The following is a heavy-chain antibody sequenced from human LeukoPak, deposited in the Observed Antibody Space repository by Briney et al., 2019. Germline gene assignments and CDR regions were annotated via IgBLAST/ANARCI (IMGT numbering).Heavy chain of an antibody. Sequence: GGSLRLSCAASGFTFSSYWMSWVRQAPGKGLEWVANIKQDGSEKYYVDSVKGRFTISRDNAKNSLYLQMNSLRAEDTAVYYCARVGRYFDWLLYFWGKGTTVTVSS. D-gene: IGHD3-9*01. V-gene: IGHV3-7*01. CDR2: IKQDGSEK. CDR3: ARVGRYFDWLLYF. J-gene: IGHJ6*04. CDR1: GFTFSSYW.